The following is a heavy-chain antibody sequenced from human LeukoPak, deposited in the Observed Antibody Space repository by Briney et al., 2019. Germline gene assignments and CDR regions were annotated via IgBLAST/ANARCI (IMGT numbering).Heavy chain of an antibody. CDR1: GYNFTSYG. J-gene: IGHJ5*02. Sequence: ASVKVSCKTSGYNFTSYGINWVRQATGQGPEWMGWMNPSSGNTGYAQNFQGRLDLTRNIALTTAYMELSSLTSEDTATYYCVRAAQEGRDSLTGVQTGNWFDPWGQGTLVTVSS. CDR3: VRAAQEGRDSLTGVQTGNWFDP. D-gene: IGHD3-9*01. V-gene: IGHV1-8*01. CDR2: MNPSSGNT.